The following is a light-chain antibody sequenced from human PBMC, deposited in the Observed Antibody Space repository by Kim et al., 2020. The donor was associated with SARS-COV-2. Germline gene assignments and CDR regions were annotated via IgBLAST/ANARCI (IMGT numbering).Light chain of an antibody. J-gene: IGLJ3*02. Sequence: SYELTQPQSVSVAPRKTARITCGGNKIGTKAVQWYQQKSGQAPVLIISHDTDRPSGVPDRFSGSNSGNTATLTISRAEAGDEADYYCQVVDASGDQAWVF. CDR2: HDT. CDR3: QVVDASGDQAWV. CDR1: KIGTKA. V-gene: IGLV3-21*04.